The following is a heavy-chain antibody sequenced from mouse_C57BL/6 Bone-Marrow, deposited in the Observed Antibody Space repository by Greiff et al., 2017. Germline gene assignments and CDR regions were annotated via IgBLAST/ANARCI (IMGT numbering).Heavy chain of an antibody. Sequence: EVHLVESGGGLVKPGGSLKLSCAASGFTFSSYAMSWVRQTPEKRLEWVATISDGGSYTYYPDNVKGRFTISRDNAKNNLYLQMSHLKSEDTAMYYCARGRNPHFFDYWGQGTTLTVSS. V-gene: IGHV5-4*01. CDR1: GFTFSSYA. CDR2: ISDGGSYT. J-gene: IGHJ2*01. CDR3: ARGRNPHFFDY.